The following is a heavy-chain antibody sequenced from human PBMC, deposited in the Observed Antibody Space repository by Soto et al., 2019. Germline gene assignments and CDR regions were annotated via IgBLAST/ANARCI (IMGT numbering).Heavy chain of an antibody. CDR1: GFTFSSYG. Sequence: PGGSLRLSCAASGFTFSSYGMHWVRQAPGKGLEWVAVISYDGSNKYYADSVKGRFTISRDNSKNTLYLQMNSLRAEDTAIYYCAIRVYCLSPLCLADFYAMDVWGQETTVTVSS. J-gene: IGHJ6*02. V-gene: IGHV3-30*03. CDR2: ISYDGSNK. CDR3: AIRVYCLSPLCLADFYAMDV. D-gene: IGHD2-15*01.